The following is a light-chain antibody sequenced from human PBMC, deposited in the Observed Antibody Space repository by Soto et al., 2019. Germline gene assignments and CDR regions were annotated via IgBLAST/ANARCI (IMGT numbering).Light chain of an antibody. CDR3: ETWDSNTWV. Sequence: QPVLTQSSSVSASLGSSVKLTCTLSSAHSSNIIAWHQQQPGKAPRYLMKVEGSGTFNKGSGVPDRFSGYRSGADRYLTISDLQFEDEADYYCETWDSNTWVFGGGTKVTVL. CDR1: SAHSSNI. V-gene: IGLV4-60*02. CDR2: VEGSGTF. J-gene: IGLJ3*02.